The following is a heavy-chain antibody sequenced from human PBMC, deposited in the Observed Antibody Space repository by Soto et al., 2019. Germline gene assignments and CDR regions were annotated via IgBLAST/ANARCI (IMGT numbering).Heavy chain of an antibody. D-gene: IGHD4-17*01. CDR3: AREVIVATTHDYGDYIENPFDY. CDR2: ISSSGSTI. V-gene: IGHV3-11*01. Sequence: GGSLRLSCAASGFTFSDYYMSWIRQAPGKGLEWVSYISSSGSTIYYADSVKGRFTISRDNAKNSLYLQMNSLRAEETAVYYCAREVIVATTHDYGDYIENPFDYWGQGTLVTVSS. CDR1: GFTFSDYY. J-gene: IGHJ4*02.